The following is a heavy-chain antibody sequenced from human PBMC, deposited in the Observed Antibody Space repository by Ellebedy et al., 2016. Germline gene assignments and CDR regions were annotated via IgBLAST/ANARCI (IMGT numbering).Heavy chain of an antibody. V-gene: IGHV3-13*04. Sequence: GGSLRLXCAASGFTFSSYDMHWVRQATGKGLEWVSAIGTAGDTYYPGSVKGRFTISRENAKNSLYLQMNSLRAEDTAVYYCARARTYYYDSSGYYSGHYYFDYWGQGTLVTVSS. CDR3: ARARTYYYDSSGYYSGHYYFDY. J-gene: IGHJ4*02. CDR2: IGTAGDT. CDR1: GFTFSSYD. D-gene: IGHD3-22*01.